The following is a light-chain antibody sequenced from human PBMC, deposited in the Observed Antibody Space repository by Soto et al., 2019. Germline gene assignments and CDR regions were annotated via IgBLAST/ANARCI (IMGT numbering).Light chain of an antibody. V-gene: IGKV3-20*01. CDR2: GAS. CDR3: QQYGSSFAT. J-gene: IGKJ1*01. CDR1: QSVGSK. Sequence: IVLTQSPGTLSLSPGERATLSCRASQSVGSKLAWYRQTPGQPPRLLIYGASTRATDTPARFSGSGAGTDFTLIISILEPVDFAVYYCQQYGSSFATFGQGTQVE.